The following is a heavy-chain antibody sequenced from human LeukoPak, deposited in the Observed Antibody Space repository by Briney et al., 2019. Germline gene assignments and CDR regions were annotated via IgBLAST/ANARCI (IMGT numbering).Heavy chain of an antibody. CDR3: ARVGSGTYYNYFDY. V-gene: IGHV3-21*01. CDR2: ISSSSSHI. J-gene: IGHJ4*02. D-gene: IGHD3-10*01. CDR1: GFTFNNYN. Sequence: PGGSLRLSCAASGFTFNNYNMNWVRQAPGKGLEWVSSISSSSSHIYYADSVKGRFTISRDNAKNSLYLQTNSLRAEDTAVYYCARVGSGTYYNYFDYWGQGTLVTVSS.